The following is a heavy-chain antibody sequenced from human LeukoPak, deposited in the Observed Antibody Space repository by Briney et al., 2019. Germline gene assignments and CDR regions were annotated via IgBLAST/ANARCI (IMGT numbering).Heavy chain of an antibody. Sequence: PSGTLSLTYTVSGGSISSYYWSWIRQPPGKGLEWIGYIYYSGSTNYNPSLKSRVTISVDTSKNQFSLKLSSVTAADTAVYYCARRSRGAAAGTAWFDPWGQGTLVTVSS. CDR3: ARRSRGAAAGTAWFDP. J-gene: IGHJ5*02. CDR1: GGSISSYY. CDR2: IYYSGST. V-gene: IGHV4-59*08. D-gene: IGHD6-13*01.